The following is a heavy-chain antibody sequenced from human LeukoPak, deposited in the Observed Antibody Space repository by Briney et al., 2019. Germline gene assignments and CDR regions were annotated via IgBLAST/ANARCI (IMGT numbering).Heavy chain of an antibody. D-gene: IGHD3-16*01. J-gene: IGHJ6*03. CDR2: IYYSGST. CDR3: ARGGGMGYYYYYMDV. CDR1: GGSITSYY. V-gene: IGHV4-59*01. Sequence: PSETLSLTCTVSGGSITSYYWSWIRQPPGKGLEWIGYIYYSGSTNYNPSLKSRVTISVDTSKNQFSLKLISVTAADTAVYYCARGGGMGYYYYYMDVWGKGTTVTISS.